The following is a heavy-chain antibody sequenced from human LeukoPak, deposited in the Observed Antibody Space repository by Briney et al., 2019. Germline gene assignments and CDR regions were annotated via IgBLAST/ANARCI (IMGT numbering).Heavy chain of an antibody. CDR3: ARIHGYGSGSSNKDHYYYYYYMDV. CDR2: ISSSSSYI. Sequence: PGGSLRLSCAASGFTFSSYSMNWVRQAPGKGLEWVSSISSSSSYIYYADSVKGRFTISRDNAKNSLYLQMNSLRAEDTAVYYCARIHGYGSGSSNKDHYYYYYYMDVWGKGTTVTISS. J-gene: IGHJ6*03. D-gene: IGHD3-10*01. CDR1: GFTFSSYS. V-gene: IGHV3-21*04.